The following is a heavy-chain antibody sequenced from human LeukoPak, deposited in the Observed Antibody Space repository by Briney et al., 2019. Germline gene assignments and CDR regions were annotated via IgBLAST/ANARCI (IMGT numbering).Heavy chain of an antibody. D-gene: IGHD3-22*01. V-gene: IGHV3-30*18. CDR1: GFTFSSYG. J-gene: IGHJ5*02. CDR3: AKDPRYYYDSSGYQGWFDP. Sequence: GGSLRLSCAASGFTFSSYGIHWVRQAPGKGLEWVAVISYDGSNKYYADSVKGRFTISRDNSKNTLYLQMNSLRAEDTAVYYCAKDPRYYYDSSGYQGWFDPWGQGTLVTVSS. CDR2: ISYDGSNK.